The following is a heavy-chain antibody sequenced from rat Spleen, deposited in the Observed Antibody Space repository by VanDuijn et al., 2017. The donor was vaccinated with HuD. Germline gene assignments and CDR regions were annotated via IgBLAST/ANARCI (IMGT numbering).Heavy chain of an antibody. CDR3: ARPINYPDYFFDY. V-gene: IGHV5-29*01. CDR2: ISYGDNSGHSST. CDR1: GFTFSDYG. Sequence: EVQLVESGGGLVQPGRSLKLSCAASGFTFSDYGVAWVRQAPTKGLEWVATISYGDNSGHSSTYYRDSVKGRFTISRDNAKSTVYLQMDSLRSEDTATYYCARPINYPDYFFDYWGQGVMVSVSS. D-gene: IGHD1-4*01. J-gene: IGHJ2*01.